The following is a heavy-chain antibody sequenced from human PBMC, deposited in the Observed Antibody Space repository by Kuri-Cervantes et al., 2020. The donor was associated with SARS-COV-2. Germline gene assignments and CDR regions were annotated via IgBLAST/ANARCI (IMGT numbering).Heavy chain of an antibody. CDR2: ISACNGNT. J-gene: IGHJ4*02. CDR1: GYTFTGYY. V-gene: IGHV1-18*04. CDR3: ARGWSGYSLYYFDY. Sequence: ASVKVSCKASGYTFTGYYMHWVRQAPGQGLEWMGWISACNGNTNYAQKLQGRVTMTTDTSTSTAYMELRSLRSDDTAVYYCARGWSGYSLYYFDYWGQGTLVTVSS. D-gene: IGHD3-3*01.